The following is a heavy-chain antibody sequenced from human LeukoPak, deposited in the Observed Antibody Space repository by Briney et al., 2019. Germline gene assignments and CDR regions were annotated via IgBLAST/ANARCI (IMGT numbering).Heavy chain of an antibody. D-gene: IGHD3-22*01. CDR1: GYTFTSYD. CDR2: MNPNSGNT. CDR3: TRVHYYETSDWGNYFDY. Sequence: ASVKVSCKASGYTFTSYDINWVRQATGQGLEWMGWMNPNSGNTGYAQKFQGRVTITRNTSISTAYMELSSLRSEDTAMYYCTRVHYYETSDWGNYFDYWGQGTLVTVSS. V-gene: IGHV1-8*03. J-gene: IGHJ4*02.